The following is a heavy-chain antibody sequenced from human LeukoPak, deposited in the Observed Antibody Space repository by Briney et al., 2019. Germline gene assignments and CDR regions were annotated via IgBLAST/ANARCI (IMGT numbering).Heavy chain of an antibody. V-gene: IGHV3-48*01. CDR1: ALPFSGYS. D-gene: IGHD2-2*01. CDR2: ISSSSTTI. CDR3: ARGGGFCGSTSCYGIDS. J-gene: IGHJ4*02. Sequence: PGGSLRLSCAASALPFSGYSMHWVRQAPGKGLEWLSYISSSSTTIYNADSVRGRFTISRDNAKNSLFLQMNSLRAEDTAVYSCARGGGFCGSTSCYGIDSWGQGTLVTVSS.